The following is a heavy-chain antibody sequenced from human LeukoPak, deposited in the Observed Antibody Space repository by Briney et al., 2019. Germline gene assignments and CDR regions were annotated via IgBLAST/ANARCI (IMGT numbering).Heavy chain of an antibody. J-gene: IGHJ4*02. CDR1: GFTFSSYW. V-gene: IGHV3-33*08. D-gene: IGHD3-10*01. CDR3: ARDLFFGSGSYNLPFDY. Sequence: PGGSLRLSCAASGFTFSSYWMHWVRQAPGKGLEWVAVIWYDGSEKYYADSVKGRFTISRDNSKNTLYLQVSSLRADDTAVYFCARDLFFGSGSYNLPFDYWGQGTLVTVSS. CDR2: IWYDGSEK.